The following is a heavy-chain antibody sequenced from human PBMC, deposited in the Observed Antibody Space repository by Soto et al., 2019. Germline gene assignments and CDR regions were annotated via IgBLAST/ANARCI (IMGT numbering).Heavy chain of an antibody. CDR3: ARGWRNTTAMVSRPKRYYYYGMDV. Sequence: QVQLVQSGAEVKKPWSSVKVSCKASGGTFSSYAISWVRQAPGHGLEWMGGVIPIFGTANYVQKFQGRGTITADKSTSTAYMELSSLRSNDTAVYYCARGWRNTTAMVSRPKRYYYYGMDVWGQGTTVAVSS. J-gene: IGHJ6*02. CDR1: GGTFSSYA. D-gene: IGHD5-18*01. V-gene: IGHV1-69*06. CDR2: VIPIFGTA.